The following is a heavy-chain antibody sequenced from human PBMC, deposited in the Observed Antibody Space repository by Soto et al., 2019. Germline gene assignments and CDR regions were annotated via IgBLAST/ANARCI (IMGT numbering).Heavy chain of an antibody. CDR1: GFTFSSYA. J-gene: IGHJ3*02. V-gene: IGHV3-23*01. Sequence: VQLLESGGGLVQPGGSLRLSCAASGFTFSSYAMSWVRQAPGNGLEWVSAISGSGGSTYYADSVKGRFTISRDNSNNTLYLQMPGLSADDTAVYYCARWGGESRSGSEGDAFDIWGEGTMVTVSS. CDR2: ISGSGGST. D-gene: IGHD6-13*01. CDR3: ARWGGESRSGSEGDAFDI.